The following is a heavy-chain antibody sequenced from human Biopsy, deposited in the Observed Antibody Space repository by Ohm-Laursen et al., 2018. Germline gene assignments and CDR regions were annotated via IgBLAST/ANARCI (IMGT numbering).Heavy chain of an antibody. Sequence: PPGTLSLTCTVSGDSISTYYWSWIRQPPGKGLRWIGYIYYTGNTDYNPSLQSRVTISVDTSKNHFSLRLRSMTPADTAMYYCARDRGYYSDRTVPGYFDLWGRGTLVTVSS. D-gene: IGHD3-22*01. V-gene: IGHV4-59*01. CDR3: ARDRGYYSDRTVPGYFDL. J-gene: IGHJ2*01. CDR1: GDSISTYY. CDR2: IYYTGNT.